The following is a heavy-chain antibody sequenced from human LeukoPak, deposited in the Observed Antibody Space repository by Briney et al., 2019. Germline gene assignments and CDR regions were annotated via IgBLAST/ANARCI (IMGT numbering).Heavy chain of an antibody. CDR3: ARGGGQLERLGY. D-gene: IGHD1-1*01. CDR1: GYTFTGYY. J-gene: IGHJ4*02. CDR2: INPNSGDT. Sequence: ASVKVSCKASGYTFTGYYMHWVRQAPGQGLGWMEWINPNSGDTNYAQKFQGRVTMTGDTSISTAYMEVSRLRSDDTAVYYCARGGGQLERLGYWGQGTLVTVSS. V-gene: IGHV1-2*02.